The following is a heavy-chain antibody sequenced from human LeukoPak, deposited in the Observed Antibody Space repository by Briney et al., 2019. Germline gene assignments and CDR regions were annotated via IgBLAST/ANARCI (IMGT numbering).Heavy chain of an antibody. CDR2: IYPGDSDT. Sequence: GESLKISCKGSGYSFTSYWIGWVRQMPGKGLEWMGIIYPGDSDTRYSPSFQGQVTISADKSISTAYLQWSSLKASDTAMYYCARLKSRGSWFGELLLDAFDIWGQGTMVTVSS. CDR1: GYSFTSYW. J-gene: IGHJ3*02. CDR3: ARLKSRGSWFGELLLDAFDI. V-gene: IGHV5-51*01. D-gene: IGHD3-10*01.